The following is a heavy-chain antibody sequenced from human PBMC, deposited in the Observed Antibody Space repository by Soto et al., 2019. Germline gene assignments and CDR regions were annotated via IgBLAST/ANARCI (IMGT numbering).Heavy chain of an antibody. CDR2: INHSGST. Sequence: QVQLQQWGAGLLRPSETLSLTCAVNGGSFSTYYWSWIRQPPGRGLEWVGEINHSGSTNYNPSLKSRVTMSVDTSKKQFSLTLSSVTAADTAVYYCARGPTAKDIGPFDYWGQGTLVTVSS. CDR1: GGSFSTYY. CDR3: ARGPTAKDIGPFDY. J-gene: IGHJ4*02. V-gene: IGHV4-34*01.